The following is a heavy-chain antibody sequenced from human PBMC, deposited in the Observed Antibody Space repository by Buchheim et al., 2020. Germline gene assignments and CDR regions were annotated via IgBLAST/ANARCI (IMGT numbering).Heavy chain of an antibody. CDR1: GFTFSSYA. CDR2: ISGSFGST. D-gene: IGHD2-2*01. J-gene: IGHJ6*02. V-gene: IGHV3-23*01. Sequence: EVQLLESGGGLVQPGGSLRLSCAASGFTFSSYAMNWVRQAPGKGLEWVSSISGSFGSTHYADSVKGRCTISRDNSKNTLYLQMNSLKAEDTAVYYCAKAPSSTYYYGMDVWGQGTT. CDR3: AKAPSSTYYYGMDV.